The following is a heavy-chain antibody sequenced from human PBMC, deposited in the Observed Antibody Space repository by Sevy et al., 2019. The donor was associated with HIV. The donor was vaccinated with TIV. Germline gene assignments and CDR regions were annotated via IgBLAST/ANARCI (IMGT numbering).Heavy chain of an antibody. D-gene: IGHD6-6*01. Sequence: ASVKVSCKASGGTFSSYAISWVRQAPGQGLEWMGGINPIFGTANYAQKFQGRVTITADESTSTAYMELSSLRSEDTAVYYCARERLADSSSFDPWGQGTLVTVSS. CDR2: INPIFGTA. V-gene: IGHV1-69*01. J-gene: IGHJ5*02. CDR1: GGTFSSYA. CDR3: ARERLADSSSFDP.